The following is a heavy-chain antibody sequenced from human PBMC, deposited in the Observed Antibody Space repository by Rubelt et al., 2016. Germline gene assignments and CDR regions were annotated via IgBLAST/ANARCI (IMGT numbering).Heavy chain of an antibody. CDR1: GGSFSGYY. D-gene: IGHD3-22*01. V-gene: IGHV4-34*01. J-gene: IGHJ4*02. CDR2: INHSGSN. CDR3: ARGKEGLGVTMMDY. Sequence: QVQLQQWGAGLLKPSETLSLTCAVYGGSFSGYYWSWIRQPPGKGLEWIGEINHSGSNNYNPSLKSRGTIAGATAKNQFSLKLSSVTAADTAVYYCARGKEGLGVTMMDYWGQGTLVTVSS.